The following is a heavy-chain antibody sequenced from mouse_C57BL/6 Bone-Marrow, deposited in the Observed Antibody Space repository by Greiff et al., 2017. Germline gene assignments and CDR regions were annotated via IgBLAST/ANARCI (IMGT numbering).Heavy chain of an antibody. CDR2: IHPNSGST. J-gene: IGHJ3*01. CDR3: ARSPAWFAY. CDR1: GYTFTGYW. Sequence: QVQLQQPGAELVKPGASVKLSCKASGYTFTGYWMQWVKQRPGQGLEWIGMIHPNSGSTNYNEKFKSKATLTVDKSSSTAYMQLSSLTSEDSAVYYGARSPAWFAYWGQGTLVTVSA. V-gene: IGHV1-64*01.